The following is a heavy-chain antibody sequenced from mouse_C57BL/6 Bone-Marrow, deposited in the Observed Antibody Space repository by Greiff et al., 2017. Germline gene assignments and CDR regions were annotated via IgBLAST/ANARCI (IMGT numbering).Heavy chain of an antibody. CDR3: ARSGPLGRSFDY. V-gene: IGHV1-55*01. D-gene: IGHD4-1*01. Sequence: QVQLQQPGAELVKPGASVKMSCKASGYTFTSYWITWVKQRPGQGLEWIGDIYPTGGCTKYNEKFKGKATLTVDTSSNTAYMQLSSLTSEDSAVYYCARSGPLGRSFDYWGQGTTLTVSS. CDR1: GYTFTSYW. CDR2: IYPTGGCT. J-gene: IGHJ2*01.